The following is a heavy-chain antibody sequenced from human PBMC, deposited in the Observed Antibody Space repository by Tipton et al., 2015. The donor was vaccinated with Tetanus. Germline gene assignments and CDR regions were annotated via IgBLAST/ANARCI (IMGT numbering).Heavy chain of an antibody. J-gene: IGHJ4*02. D-gene: IGHD1/OR15-1a*01. CDR1: GYTFTSFG. V-gene: IGHV1-18*01. Sequence: QSGPEVKKPGASVKVSCKASGYTFTSFGINWVRQAPGQGLEWMGWINTDKGSTNYAQNLQGRVIMTTDTSTLTAYMELRSLRSDDTAVYYCTKQHDGIDFWGQGTLVNVSS. CDR3: TKQHDGIDF. CDR2: INTDKGST.